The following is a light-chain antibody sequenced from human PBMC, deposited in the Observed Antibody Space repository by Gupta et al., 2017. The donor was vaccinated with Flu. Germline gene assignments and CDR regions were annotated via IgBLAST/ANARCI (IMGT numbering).Light chain of an antibody. J-gene: IGKJ3*01. CDR3: LQHKNYPFT. CDR1: QDIGDD. V-gene: IGKV1-17*01. CDR2: AAY. Sequence: DIQMTQSPSPLSASVGDRVTITCRASQDIGDDLGWYQQKPGKAPRRLIYAAYTLQSEVPSRFSGSGYGTEFTLTISSLQPEDFATYYCLQHKNYPFTFGPGTKV.